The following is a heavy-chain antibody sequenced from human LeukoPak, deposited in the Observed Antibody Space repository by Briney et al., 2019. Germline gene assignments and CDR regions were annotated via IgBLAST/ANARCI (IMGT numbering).Heavy chain of an antibody. D-gene: IGHD4-17*01. Sequence: SVKVSCKASGGTFSSYAISWVRQAPGQGLEWTGGIIPILGMANYAQKFQGRVTITADKSTSTTYMELSSLRSEDTAVYYCARPSDYAYYYGMDVWGQGTTVTVSS. CDR1: GGTFSSYA. CDR2: IIPILGMA. CDR3: ARPSDYAYYYGMDV. J-gene: IGHJ6*02. V-gene: IGHV1-69*10.